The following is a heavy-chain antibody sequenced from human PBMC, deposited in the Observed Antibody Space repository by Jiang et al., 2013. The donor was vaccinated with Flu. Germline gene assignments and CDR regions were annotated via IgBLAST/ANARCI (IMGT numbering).Heavy chain of an antibody. CDR1: GYSFTSYW. Sequence: GAEVKKPGESLKISCKGSGYSFTSYWIGWVRQMPGKGLEWMGITYPGDSDTRYSPSFQGQVTISVDKSITTAYLQWSSLEASDTAMYYCARRGMGYCTSASCDAPSHDAFEIWGQGTMVTVTS. CDR3: ARRGMGYCTSASCDAPSHDAFEI. D-gene: IGHD2-2*01. J-gene: IGHJ3*02. V-gene: IGHV5-51*03. CDR2: TYPGDSDT.